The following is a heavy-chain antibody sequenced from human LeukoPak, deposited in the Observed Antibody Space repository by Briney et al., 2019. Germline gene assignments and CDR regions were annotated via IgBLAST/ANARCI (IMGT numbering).Heavy chain of an antibody. V-gene: IGHV4-34*01. J-gene: IGHJ6*03. Sequence: GTLRLSCAASGFTFSSYGMNWIRQPPGKGLEWIGEINHSGSTNYNPSLKSRVTISVDTSKNQFSLKLSSVTAADTAVYYCARGLFYSSSWDPRSYYYYYYYMDVWGKGTTVTISS. CDR3: ARGLFYSSSWDPRSYYYYYYYMDV. D-gene: IGHD6-13*01. CDR1: GFTFSSYG. CDR2: INHSGST.